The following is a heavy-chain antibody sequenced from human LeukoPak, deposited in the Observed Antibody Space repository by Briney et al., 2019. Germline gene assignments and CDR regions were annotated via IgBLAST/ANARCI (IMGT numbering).Heavy chain of an antibody. Sequence: SETLSLTCTVSGGSISTFHWSWIRQPPGKGLEWIGYIYYSGSTNYNPSLKSRVTISVDTSKNQFSLKLSSVTAADTAVYYCARVSSYCSSTSCYAMYYYYGMDVWGQGTTVTVSS. V-gene: IGHV4-59*01. CDR1: GGSISTFH. J-gene: IGHJ6*02. CDR2: IYYSGST. CDR3: ARVSSYCSSTSCYAMYYYYGMDV. D-gene: IGHD2-2*01.